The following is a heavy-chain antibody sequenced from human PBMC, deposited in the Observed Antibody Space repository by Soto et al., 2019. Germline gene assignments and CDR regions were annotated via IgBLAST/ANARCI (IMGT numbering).Heavy chain of an antibody. D-gene: IGHD6-13*01. CDR2: ISYDGSDQ. CDR3: ARDLMPGAAPWQEYFQY. Sequence: PGGSLRLSCAASGFTFSSYAMQWVRQAPGKGLEWVAAISYDGSDQYYADSVKGRFTISRDNSKNTLFLQMNSLRADDTAVYHCARDLMPGAAPWQEYFQYWGQGILVTVSS. CDR1: GFTFSSYA. V-gene: IGHV3-30-3*01. J-gene: IGHJ1*01.